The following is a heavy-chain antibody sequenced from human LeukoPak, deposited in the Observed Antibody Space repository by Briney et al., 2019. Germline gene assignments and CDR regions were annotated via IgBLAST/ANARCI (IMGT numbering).Heavy chain of an antibody. CDR1: GGSISSYY. V-gene: IGHV4-4*07. D-gene: IGHD6-13*01. J-gene: IGHJ6*03. CDR3: AREGSSSWYRYYYYYMDV. CDR2: IYTSGST. Sequence: SETLSLTCTVSGGSISSYYWSWIRQPAGKGLEWIGRIYTSGSTNYNPSLKSRVTMSVDTSKNQFSLKLSSVTAADTAVYYCAREGSSSWYRYYYYYMDVWGKGTTVTISS.